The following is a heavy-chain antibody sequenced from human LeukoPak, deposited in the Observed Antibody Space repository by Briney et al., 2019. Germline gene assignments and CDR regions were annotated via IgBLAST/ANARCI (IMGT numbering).Heavy chain of an antibody. CDR1: GFTFDDYA. D-gene: IGHD6-13*01. J-gene: IGHJ4*02. Sequence: GRSLRLSCAASGFTFDDYAMHWVRQAPGKGLEWASGISWNSGSIGYADSVKGRFTISRDNAKNSLYPQMNSLRAEDTALYYCAKDSLLNPSSSWYDYWGQGTLVTVSS. V-gene: IGHV3-9*01. CDR3: AKDSLLNPSSSWYDY. CDR2: ISWNSGSI.